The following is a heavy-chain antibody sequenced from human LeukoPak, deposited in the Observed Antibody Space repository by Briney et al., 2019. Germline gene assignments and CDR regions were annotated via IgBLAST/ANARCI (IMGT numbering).Heavy chain of an antibody. CDR2: IIPIFGTA. D-gene: IGHD3-22*01. J-gene: IGHJ4*02. CDR1: GGTFSSYA. CDR3: ARERAYYDSSGYMDY. V-gene: IGHV1-69*05. Sequence: ASVKVSCKASGGTFSSYAISWVRQAPGQGLEWMGGIIPIFGTANYAQKFQGRVTITTDESTSTAYMELSSLRSEDTAVYYCARERAYYDSSGYMDYWGQGTLVTVSS.